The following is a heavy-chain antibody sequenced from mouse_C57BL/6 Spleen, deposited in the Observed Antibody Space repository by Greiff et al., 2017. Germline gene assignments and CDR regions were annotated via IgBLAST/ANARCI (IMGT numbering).Heavy chain of an antibody. CDR1: GYTFTDYN. J-gene: IGHJ4*01. CDR2: INPNDVGT. D-gene: IGHD1-1*01. CDR3: ARPRLQRKYYAMAY. Sequence: EVQLQQSGPELVKPGASVKIPFQASGYTFTDYNMDWVDQSHGKSLEWIGNINPNDVGTIFNQQFKGKATLTVDKSSSTAYMELRSLTSEDTAVYYCARPRLQRKYYAMAYWGQGTSVTVSA. V-gene: IGHV1-18*01.